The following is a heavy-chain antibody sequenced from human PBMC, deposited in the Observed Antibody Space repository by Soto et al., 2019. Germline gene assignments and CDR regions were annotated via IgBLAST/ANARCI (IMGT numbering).Heavy chain of an antibody. CDR1: RGTFTNYA. Sequence: QVYLVQSGAEVKKPGSSVKVSCKALRGTFTNYAFSWVRQAPGQGLEWMGGIMPFFGSGNYAQKFQGRINITADESMSSVYLDLTSLRSEDTSVYYWARDRAGYYSHFVYWGQGTLVTVSS. V-gene: IGHV1-69*01. J-gene: IGHJ4*02. D-gene: IGHD3-22*01. CDR3: ARDRAGYYSHFVY. CDR2: IMPFFGSG.